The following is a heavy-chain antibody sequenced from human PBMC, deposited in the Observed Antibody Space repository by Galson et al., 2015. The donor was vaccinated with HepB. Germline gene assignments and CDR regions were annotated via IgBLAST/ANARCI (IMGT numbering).Heavy chain of an antibody. CDR2: INSDESST. V-gene: IGHV3-74*01. J-gene: IGHJ4*02. CDR1: GFTFSSSW. Sequence: SLRLSCAASGFTFSSSWMHWVRQAPGKGLVWVSRINSDESSTSYAASVKGRFTISRDNGKNTLYLQMNSLRAEDTAVYYCVRAIGLDFDYWGQGTLVTVSS. D-gene: IGHD2/OR15-2a*01. CDR3: VRAIGLDFDY.